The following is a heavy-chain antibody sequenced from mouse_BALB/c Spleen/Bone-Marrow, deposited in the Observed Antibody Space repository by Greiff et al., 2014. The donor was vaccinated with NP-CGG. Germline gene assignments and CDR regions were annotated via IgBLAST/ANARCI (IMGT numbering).Heavy chain of an antibody. CDR1: GYTFTSYW. V-gene: IGHV1S81*02. Sequence: VQVVESGAELVKPGASVKLSCKASGYTFTSYWMHWVEQRPGQGLEWIGEINPSNGRTNYNEKFKSKATLTVDKSSSTAYMQLSSLTSEDSAVYYCAPYYYGSSYGFYWYFDVWGAGTTVTVSS. CDR3: APYYYGSSYGFYWYFDV. D-gene: IGHD1-1*01. J-gene: IGHJ1*01. CDR2: INPSNGRT.